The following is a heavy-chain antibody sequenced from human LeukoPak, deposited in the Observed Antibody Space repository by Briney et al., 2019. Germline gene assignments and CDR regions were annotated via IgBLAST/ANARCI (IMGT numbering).Heavy chain of an antibody. CDR2: INHSGNT. J-gene: IGHJ4*02. V-gene: IGHV4-34*01. D-gene: IGHD3-10*01. Sequence: SETLSLTCAAYGGSFSGYYWSWIRQPPGKGLEWIGEINHSGNTNYNPSLKSRVTVSVDTSKNQFSLKLSSVTAADTAVYYCARGVYGSGTFLEDWGQGTLVTVSS. CDR1: GGSFSGYY. CDR3: ARGVYGSGTFLED.